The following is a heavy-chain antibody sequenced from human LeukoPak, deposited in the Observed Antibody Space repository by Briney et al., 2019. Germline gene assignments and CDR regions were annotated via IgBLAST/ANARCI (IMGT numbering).Heavy chain of an antibody. CDR2: ISAYNGNT. J-gene: IGHJ5*02. D-gene: IGHD2-15*01. CDR1: GYTFTSYG. V-gene: IGHV1-18*01. CDR3: ARVNILGYCSGGSCYSWFDP. Sequence: ASVKVSCKASGYTFTSYGISWVRQAPGQGLEWMGWISAYNGNTNYAQKLQGRVTMTTDTSTSTAYMELRSLRSDDTAVYYCARVNILGYCSGGSCYSWFDPWGQGTLVTVSS.